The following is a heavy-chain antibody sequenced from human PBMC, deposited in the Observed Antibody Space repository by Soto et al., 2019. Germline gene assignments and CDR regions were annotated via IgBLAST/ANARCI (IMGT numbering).Heavy chain of an antibody. V-gene: IGHV1-2*04. CDR1: GYTFTGYY. D-gene: IGHD3-10*01. CDR2: INPNSGGT. Sequence: ASVKVSCKASGYTFTGYYMHWVRQAPGQGFEWMGWINPNSGGTNYAQKFQGWVTMTRDTSISTAYMELSRLRSDDTAVYYCARGYYGSGSYYNNMDVWGKGTTVTVSS. J-gene: IGHJ6*04. CDR3: ARGYYGSGSYYNNMDV.